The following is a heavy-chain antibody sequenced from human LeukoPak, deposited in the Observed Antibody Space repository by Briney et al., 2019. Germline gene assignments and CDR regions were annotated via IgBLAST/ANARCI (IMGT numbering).Heavy chain of an antibody. D-gene: IGHD6-13*01. V-gene: IGHV3-23*01. CDR3: AKDGSSSWYKEGYFDY. CDR1: GFTFSSYW. CDR2: ISGSGGST. Sequence: GGSLRLSCAASGFTFSSYWMNWARQAPGKGLEWVSAISGSGGSTYYADSVKGRFTISRDNSKNTLYLQMNSLRAEDTAVYYCAKDGSSSWYKEGYFDYWGQGTLVTVSS. J-gene: IGHJ4*02.